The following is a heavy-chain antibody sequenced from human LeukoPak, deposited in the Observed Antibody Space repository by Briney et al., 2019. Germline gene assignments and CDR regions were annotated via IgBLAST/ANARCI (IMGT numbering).Heavy chain of an antibody. J-gene: IGHJ6*02. D-gene: IGHD3-10*01. CDR2: IYYSGST. CDR1: GGSLSRYH. V-gene: IGHV4-59*01. Sequence: SGTLSLTCTVSGGSLSRYHWSWIRPPPGKGLEGIGHIYYSGSTNYNPSLKSRVTISVDTSKNQFSLKLSSVTAADTAVYYCARLYYGSGSYYGYYYYGMDVWGQGTLVTVSS. CDR3: ARLYYGSGSYYGYYYYGMDV.